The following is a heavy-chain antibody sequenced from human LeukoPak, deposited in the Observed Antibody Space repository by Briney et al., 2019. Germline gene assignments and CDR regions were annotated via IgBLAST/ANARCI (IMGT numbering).Heavy chain of an antibody. Sequence: PSETLSLTCTVSGGSISSYYWSWIRQPAGKGLEWIGRIYTSGGTNYNPSLKSRVTMSVDTSKNQFSLKLSSVTAADTAVYYCASTPVSSGWGLFDYWGQGTLVTVSS. D-gene: IGHD6-19*01. V-gene: IGHV4-4*07. CDR1: GGSISSYY. J-gene: IGHJ4*02. CDR3: ASTPVSSGWGLFDY. CDR2: IYTSGGT.